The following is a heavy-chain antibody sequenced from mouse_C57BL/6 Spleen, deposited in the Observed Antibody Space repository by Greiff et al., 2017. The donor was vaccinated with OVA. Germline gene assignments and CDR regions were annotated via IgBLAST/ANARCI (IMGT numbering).Heavy chain of an antibody. CDR2: IDPNSGGT. Sequence: QVQLQQPGAELVKPGASVKLSCKASGYTFTSYWMHWVKQRPGRGLEWIGRIDPNSGGTKYNEKFKSKATLTVDKPSSTAYMQLSSLTSEDSAVYDGARWYYGSSPVAMDYWGQGTSVTVSS. J-gene: IGHJ4*01. D-gene: IGHD1-1*01. V-gene: IGHV1-72*01. CDR1: GYTFTSYW. CDR3: ARWYYGSSPVAMDY.